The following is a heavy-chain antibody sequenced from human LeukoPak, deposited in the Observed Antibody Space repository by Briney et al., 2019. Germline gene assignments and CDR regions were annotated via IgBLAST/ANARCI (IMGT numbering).Heavy chain of an antibody. CDR1: GYSISSGYY. CDR3: ARHTIFGVVLYNWFDP. CDR2: IYHSGST. J-gene: IGHJ5*02. D-gene: IGHD3-3*01. V-gene: IGHV4-38-2*01. Sequence: PSETLSLTCAVSGYSISSGYYWGWIRQPPGKGLEWIGSIYHSGSTYYNPSLKSRVTISVDTSKNQFSLKLSSVTAADTAVYYCARHTIFGVVLYNWFDPWGQGTLVTVSS.